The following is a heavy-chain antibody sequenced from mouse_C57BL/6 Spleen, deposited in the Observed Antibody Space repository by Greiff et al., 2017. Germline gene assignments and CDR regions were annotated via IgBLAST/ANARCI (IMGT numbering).Heavy chain of an antibody. D-gene: IGHD2-4*01. CDR2: IDPETGGT. Sequence: QVQLQQSGAELVRPGASVTLSCKASGYTFTDYEMHWVKQTPVHGLEWIGAIDPETGGTAYNQKFKGKAILTADTSSSTAYMELRSLTSEDSAVYYCTREGLRRVSYYFGYWGQGTTLTVSS. J-gene: IGHJ2*01. CDR3: TREGLRRVSYYFGY. CDR1: GYTFTDYE. V-gene: IGHV1-15*01.